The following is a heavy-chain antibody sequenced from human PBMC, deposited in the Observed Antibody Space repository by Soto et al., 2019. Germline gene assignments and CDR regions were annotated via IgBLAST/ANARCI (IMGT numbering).Heavy chain of an antibody. CDR1: GYTFSSYG. Sequence: QVQVVQSGAEVKKPGASVKVSCKASGYTFSSYGISWVRQAPGQGLEWMGWISAYNGHTNYAEKHQDRVTMTTDTSTSTAYMGLRSLGSGDTAVYYCARERYCSGGSCYVNWLDPWGQGTLVTVSS. CDR3: ARERYCSGGSCYVNWLDP. V-gene: IGHV1-18*01. J-gene: IGHJ5*02. CDR2: ISAYNGHT. D-gene: IGHD2-15*01.